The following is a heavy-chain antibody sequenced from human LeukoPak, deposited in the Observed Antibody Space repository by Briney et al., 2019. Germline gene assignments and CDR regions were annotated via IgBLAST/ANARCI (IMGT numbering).Heavy chain of an antibody. V-gene: IGHV4-59*12. Sequence: PSETLSLTCTVSGGSISSYYWSWVRQPPGKGLEWIGYIYYSGSTNYNPSLKSRVTISVDTSKNQFSLKLSSVTAADTAVYYCARDRRSGWGHAFDIWGHGTMVTVSS. J-gene: IGHJ3*02. CDR1: GGSISSYY. CDR3: ARDRRSGWGHAFDI. D-gene: IGHD6-19*01. CDR2: IYYSGST.